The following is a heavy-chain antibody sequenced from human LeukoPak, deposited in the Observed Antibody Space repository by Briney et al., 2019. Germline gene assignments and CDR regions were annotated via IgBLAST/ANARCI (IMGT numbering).Heavy chain of an antibody. CDR2: INHSGSA. D-gene: IGHD3-16*02. V-gene: IGHV4-34*01. Sequence: SETLSLTCAVYGGSFSGYYWSWIRQPPGKGLEWIGEINHSGSANYNPSLKSRVTISVDTSKKQFSLKLSSVTAADTAVYYCARGLSAVVYWGQGTLVTVSS. J-gene: IGHJ4*02. CDR1: GGSFSGYY. CDR3: ARGLSAVVY.